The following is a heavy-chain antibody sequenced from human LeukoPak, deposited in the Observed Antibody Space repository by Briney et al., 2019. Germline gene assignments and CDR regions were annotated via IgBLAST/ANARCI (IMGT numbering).Heavy chain of an antibody. D-gene: IGHD3-10*01. CDR1: GYTFSGYY. CDR3: ARPLWFGELQFAFDI. J-gene: IGHJ3*02. Sequence: PRASVTVSCKASGYTFSGYYMHWVRQAPGQGLEWMGWINPDSGGTSYAQKFQGRVTITRDTSITTAYMELSRLRSDDTAVYFCARPLWFGELQFAFDIWGPGTMVTVSS. V-gene: IGHV1-2*02. CDR2: INPDSGGT.